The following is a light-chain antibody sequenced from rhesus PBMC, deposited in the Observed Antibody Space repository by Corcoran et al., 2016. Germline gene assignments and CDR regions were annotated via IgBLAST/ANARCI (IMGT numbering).Light chain of an antibody. J-gene: IGLJ1*01. CDR3: CSYAGDYTYI. V-gene: IGLV2-32*01. Sequence: QAALTQPRSVSGSPGQSVTISCTGTTRDIGTYNYVSWYQQHPGTAPKLVIYEVNQRPSGVSDRFSGSKSGNMASLTISGLQAEDEADYSCCSYAGDYTYIFGIGTRLTVL. CDR2: EVN. CDR1: TRDIGTYNY.